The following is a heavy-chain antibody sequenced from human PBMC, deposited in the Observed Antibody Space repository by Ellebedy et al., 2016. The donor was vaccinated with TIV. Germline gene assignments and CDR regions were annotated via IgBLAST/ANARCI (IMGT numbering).Heavy chain of an antibody. Sequence: GESLKISCAASGFTFNSYAMSWVRQAPGKGLEWVSTISNTGIRTYYADSVEGRFIISRDNSKRTLYLQMNSLRAEDTAVYYCAKGRGGGSDSSAPRYYFDYWGLGTLVTVSS. CDR3: AKGRGGGSDSSAPRYYFDY. V-gene: IGHV3-23*01. J-gene: IGHJ4*02. CDR2: ISNTGIRT. D-gene: IGHD3-22*01. CDR1: GFTFNSYA.